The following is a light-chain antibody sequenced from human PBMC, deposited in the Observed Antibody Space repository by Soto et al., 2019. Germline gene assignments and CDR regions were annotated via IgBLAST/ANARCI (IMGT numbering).Light chain of an antibody. V-gene: IGKV1-5*03. Sequence: DIQMTQSPSTLSASVGDRVTITCRASQSISSWLAWYQQKPGTAPKLLIYKASTLQSGVPSRFSGGGSGTEFTLTISSLQPDDSATYYCKQYNDNWTFGQGTKVEIK. CDR1: QSISSW. J-gene: IGKJ1*01. CDR3: KQYNDNWT. CDR2: KAS.